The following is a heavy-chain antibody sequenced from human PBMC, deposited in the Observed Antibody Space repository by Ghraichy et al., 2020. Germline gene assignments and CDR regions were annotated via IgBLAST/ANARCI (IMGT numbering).Heavy chain of an antibody. Sequence: GGSLRLSCAASGFTFSSYSMNWVRQAPGKGLEWVSYISSSSSTIYYADSVKGRFTISRDNAKNSLYLQMNSLRDEDTAVYYCARERFVVVPAAHTTYDAFEIWGQGTMVTVSS. V-gene: IGHV3-48*02. D-gene: IGHD2-2*01. CDR1: GFTFSSYS. CDR2: ISSSSSTI. J-gene: IGHJ3*02. CDR3: ARERFVVVPAAHTTYDAFEI.